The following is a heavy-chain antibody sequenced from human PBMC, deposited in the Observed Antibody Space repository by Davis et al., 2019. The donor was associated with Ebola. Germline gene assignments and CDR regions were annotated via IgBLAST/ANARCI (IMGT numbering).Heavy chain of an antibody. Sequence: GESLKISCAASGFTFSSYWMSWVRQAPGKGLEWVSVIYSGGSTYYADSVKGRFTISRDNSKNTLYLQMNSLRAEDTAVYYCASGAYVGYFDLWGRGTLVTVSS. CDR2: IYSGGST. CDR1: GFTFSSYW. V-gene: IGHV3-53*01. J-gene: IGHJ2*01. CDR3: ASGAYVGYFDL. D-gene: IGHD2-21*01.